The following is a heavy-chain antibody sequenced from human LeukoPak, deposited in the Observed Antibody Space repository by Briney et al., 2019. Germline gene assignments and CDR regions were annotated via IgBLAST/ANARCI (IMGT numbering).Heavy chain of an antibody. D-gene: IGHD1-26*01. Sequence: GGSLRLSCAASGFTFSSYGMHWVRQAPGKGLEWVAVISYDGSNKYYADSVKGRFTISRDNSKNTLYLQMNSLRAEDTALYYCAKDKGRWVVPDAFDIWGQGTMVTVSS. CDR2: ISYDGSNK. CDR1: GFTFSSYG. J-gene: IGHJ3*02. V-gene: IGHV3-30*18. CDR3: AKDKGRWVVPDAFDI.